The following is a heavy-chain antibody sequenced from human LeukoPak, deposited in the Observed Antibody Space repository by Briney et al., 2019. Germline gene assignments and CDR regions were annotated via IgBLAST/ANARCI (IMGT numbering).Heavy chain of an antibody. V-gene: IGHV3-48*02. Sequence: PGGSLRLSCAASGFIFGSYSMIWVRQAPGKGLEWVSYISTSSSTIYYADSVKGRFTISRDNAKNSLFLQVNSLRDEDTALYFCARGRGYYGSGSYYVDYWGQGTLVTVSS. CDR3: ARGRGYYGSGSYYVDY. D-gene: IGHD3-10*01. CDR1: GFIFGSYS. J-gene: IGHJ4*02. CDR2: ISTSSSTI.